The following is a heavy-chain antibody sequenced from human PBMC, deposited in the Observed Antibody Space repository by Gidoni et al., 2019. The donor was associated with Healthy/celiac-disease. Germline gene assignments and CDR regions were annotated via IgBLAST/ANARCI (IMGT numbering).Heavy chain of an antibody. Sequence: EVQLVESGGGLVQPGRSLRLSCTASGFPFGDYAMSWFRQAPGKGLAWVGFIRSKAYGGTTEYAASVKGRFTISRDDSKSIAYLQMNSLKTEDTAVYYCTLDTARDTAHYDAFDIWGQGTMVTVSS. CDR2: IRSKAYGGTT. J-gene: IGHJ3*02. CDR3: TLDTARDTAHYDAFDI. CDR1: GFPFGDYA. V-gene: IGHV3-49*03. D-gene: IGHD5-18*01.